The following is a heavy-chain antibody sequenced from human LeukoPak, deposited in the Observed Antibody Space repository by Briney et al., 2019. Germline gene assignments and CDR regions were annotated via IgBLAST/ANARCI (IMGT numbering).Heavy chain of an antibody. CDR3: ARDLWSTAAGIFDF. CDR2: IYSTGNT. J-gene: IGHJ4*02. D-gene: IGHD6-25*01. V-gene: IGHV4-39*07. CDR1: GDFIRSGHYY. Sequence: SGTLSLTCTVSGDFIRSGHYYWGWIRQSPGKGLEWMGSIYSTGNTHYNPSLESRLIISVDTSKNSFSLKLSSVTAADTAVYFCARDLWSTAAGIFDFWGQGALVTVSS.